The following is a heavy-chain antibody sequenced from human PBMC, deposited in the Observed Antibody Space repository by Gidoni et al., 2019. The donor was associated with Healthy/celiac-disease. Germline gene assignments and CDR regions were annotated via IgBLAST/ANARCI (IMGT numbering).Heavy chain of an antibody. CDR3: ARDPVDPSWYFDL. V-gene: IGHV4-59*01. D-gene: IGHD3-9*01. CDR1: GGSTSSYY. J-gene: IGHJ2*01. Sequence: QVQLQESGPGLVKPSETLSLTCTVSGGSTSSYYWSWIRLPPGKGLDWIGYIYYSGSTNYNPSLKSRVTISVDTSKNQFSLKLSSVTAADTAVYYCARDPVDPSWYFDLWGRGTLVTVSS. CDR2: IYYSGST.